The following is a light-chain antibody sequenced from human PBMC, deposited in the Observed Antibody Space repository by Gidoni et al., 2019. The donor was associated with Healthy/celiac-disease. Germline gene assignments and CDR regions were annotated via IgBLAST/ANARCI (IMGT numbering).Light chain of an antibody. CDR1: QSISSY. Sequence: IKMPQSPSSLSASVGDRVTITCRASQSISSYLNWYQQKPGKAPKLLIYAASSLQSGVPSRFSGSGSGTDFTLTIISLQPEDFATYYCQQSYSTPPTFGGGTKVEIK. J-gene: IGKJ4*01. V-gene: IGKV1-39*01. CDR2: AAS. CDR3: QQSYSTPPT.